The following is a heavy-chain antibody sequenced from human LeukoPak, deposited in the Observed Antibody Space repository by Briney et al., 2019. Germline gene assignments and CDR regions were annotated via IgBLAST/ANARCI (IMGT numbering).Heavy chain of an antibody. CDR3: ARLYYCDSSGPRTLDY. V-gene: IGHV5-51*01. D-gene: IGHD3-22*01. CDR1: GYSFTSYW. Sequence: GESLKISCKGSGYSFTSYWIGWVRQMPGKGLEWMGIIYPGDSDTRYSPSFQGQVTISADKSISTAYLQWSSLKASDTAMYYCARLYYCDSSGPRTLDYWGQGTLVTVSS. CDR2: IYPGDSDT. J-gene: IGHJ4*02.